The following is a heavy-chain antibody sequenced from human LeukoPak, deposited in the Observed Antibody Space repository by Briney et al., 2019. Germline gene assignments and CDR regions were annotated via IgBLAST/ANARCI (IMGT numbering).Heavy chain of an antibody. CDR1: GFTVSSNY. V-gene: IGHV3-66*01. CDR3: AREGGDLLGETAPRDYYYYGMDV. D-gene: IGHD5-18*01. CDR2: IYSGGST. J-gene: IGHJ6*02. Sequence: GGSLRLSCAPSGFTVSSNYMSWVRQPPGKGLEWVSVIYSGGSTYYADSVKGRFTISRDNSKNTLYLQMNSLRAEDTAVYYCAREGGDLLGETAPRDYYYYGMDVWGQGTTVTVSS.